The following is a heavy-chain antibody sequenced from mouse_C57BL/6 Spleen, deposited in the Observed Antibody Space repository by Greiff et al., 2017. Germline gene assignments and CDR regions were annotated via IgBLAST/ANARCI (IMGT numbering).Heavy chain of an antibody. Sequence: VQLMESGPELVKPGASVKISCKASGYAFSSSWMHWVKQRPGKGLEWIGRIYPGDGDTNYNGKFKGKATLTADKSSSTAYMQLSSLTSEDSAVYFCARSGSSGYVGYWGQGTPVTVSA. CDR2: IYPGDGDT. V-gene: IGHV1-82*01. CDR1: GYAFSSSW. CDR3: ARSGSSGYVGY. J-gene: IGHJ2*01. D-gene: IGHD3-1*01.